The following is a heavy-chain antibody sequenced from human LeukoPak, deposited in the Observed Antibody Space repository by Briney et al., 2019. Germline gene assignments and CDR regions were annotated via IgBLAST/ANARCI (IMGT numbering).Heavy chain of an antibody. Sequence: SETLSLTCTVSGGSISSYYWSWIRQPPGKGLEWIGYIYYGGSTNYNPSLKSRVTMSVDTSKNQFSLKLSSVTAADTAVYYCARAQAQDGYNPWGQGTMVTVSS. J-gene: IGHJ3*01. CDR3: ARAQAQDGYNP. D-gene: IGHD5-24*01. V-gene: IGHV4-59*01. CDR2: IYYGGST. CDR1: GGSISSYY.